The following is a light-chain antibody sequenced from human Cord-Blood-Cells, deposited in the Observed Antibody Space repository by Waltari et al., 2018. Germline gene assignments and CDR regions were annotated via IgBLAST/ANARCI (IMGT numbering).Light chain of an antibody. V-gene: IGLV3-1*01. J-gene: IGLJ2*01. CDR1: KLGDNY. Sequence: SYALTQPPSVSVSPGQTASITCSGDKLGDNYACWYQQKPAHYPVLVIYHDSKRPSGIPERFSGSNSGNTATLTISGTQAMDEADYYCQAWDSSTAVFGGGTKLTVL. CDR3: QAWDSSTAV. CDR2: HDS.